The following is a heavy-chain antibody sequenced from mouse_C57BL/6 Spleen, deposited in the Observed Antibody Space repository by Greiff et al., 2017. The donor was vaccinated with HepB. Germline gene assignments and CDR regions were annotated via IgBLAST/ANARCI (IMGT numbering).Heavy chain of an antibody. CDR3: ARGGMVTTEYYFDY. CDR1: GYTFTSYW. D-gene: IGHD2-2*01. CDR2: IHPNSGST. V-gene: IGHV1-64*01. J-gene: IGHJ2*01. Sequence: VQLQQSGAELVKPGASVKLSCKASGYTFTSYWMHWVKQRPGQGLEWIGMIHPNSGSTNYNEKFKSKATLTVDKSSSTAYMQLSSLTSEDSAVYYCARGGMVTTEYYFDYWGQGTTLTVSS.